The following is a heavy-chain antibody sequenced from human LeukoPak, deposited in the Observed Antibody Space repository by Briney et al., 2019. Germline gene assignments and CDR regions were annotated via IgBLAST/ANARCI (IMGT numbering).Heavy chain of an antibody. V-gene: IGHV4-34*01. CDR2: INHRGST. J-gene: IGHJ5*02. D-gene: IGHD6-6*01. CDR1: GGSFSGYY. CDR3: ATSGGPLNWFDP. Sequence: KPSETLSLTCAVYGGSFSGYYWSWIRQPPGKGLEWIGEINHRGSTNYNPSLKSRVTISVDTSKNQFSLRLSSLTAADTAVYYCATSGGPLNWFDPWGQGTLVTVSS.